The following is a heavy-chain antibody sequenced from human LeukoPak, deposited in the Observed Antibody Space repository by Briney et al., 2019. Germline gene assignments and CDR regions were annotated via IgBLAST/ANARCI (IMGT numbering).Heavy chain of an antibody. V-gene: IGHV1-46*01. CDR3: ARLRGPYYFDY. CDR2: INPSGGST. Sequence: ASVKVSCKAFGYTFTSYYMHWVRQAPGQGLEWMGIINPSGGSTSYAQKFQGRVTMTRDTSTSTVYMELSSLRSEDTAVYYCARLRGPYYFDYWGQGTLVTVSS. J-gene: IGHJ4*02. D-gene: IGHD3-16*01. CDR1: GYTFTSYY.